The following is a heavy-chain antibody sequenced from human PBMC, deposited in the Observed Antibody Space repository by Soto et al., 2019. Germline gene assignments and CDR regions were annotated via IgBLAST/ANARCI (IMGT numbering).Heavy chain of an antibody. CDR2: ISYDGSNK. CDR3: AKDDISYGAGYFDL. D-gene: IGHD4-17*01. V-gene: IGHV3-30*18. J-gene: IGHJ2*01. CDR1: GFTFSSYG. Sequence: HPGGSLRLSCAASGFTFSSYGMHWVRQAPGKGLERVAVISYDGSNKYYADSVKGRFTISRDNSKNTLYLQMNSLRAEDTAVYYCAKDDISYGAGYFDLWRRGTLVTVSS.